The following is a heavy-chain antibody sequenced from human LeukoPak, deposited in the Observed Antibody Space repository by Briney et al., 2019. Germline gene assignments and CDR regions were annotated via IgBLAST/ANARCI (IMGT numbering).Heavy chain of an antibody. J-gene: IGHJ5*02. Sequence: PSETLSLTCTVSGGYISSYYWSWIRQPPGKGLEWIGYIYYSGSTNYNPSLKSRVTISVDTSKNQFSLKLSSVTAADTAVYYCARGSTPNWFDPWGQGTLVTVSS. D-gene: IGHD4-11*01. CDR1: GGYISSYY. CDR2: IYYSGST. V-gene: IGHV4-59*01. CDR3: ARGSTPNWFDP.